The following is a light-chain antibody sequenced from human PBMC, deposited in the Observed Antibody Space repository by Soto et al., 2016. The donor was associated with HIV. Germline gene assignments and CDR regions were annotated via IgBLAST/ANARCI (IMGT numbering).Light chain of an antibody. CDR2: ATY. CDR3: QQSYSTPYT. V-gene: IGKV1-12*01. CDR1: QAINSR. J-gene: IGKJ2*01. Sequence: DIQMTQSPSSVSASVGDRVTITCRASQAINSRLAWYQQNPGKAPEVLITATYTLQDGVPSRFSGSASGGTGTDFTLTIDSLQPEDFATYYCQQSYSTPYTFGQGTKLEIK.